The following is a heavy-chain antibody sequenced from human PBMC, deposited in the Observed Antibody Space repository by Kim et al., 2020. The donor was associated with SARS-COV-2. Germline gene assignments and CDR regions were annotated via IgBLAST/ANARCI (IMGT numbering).Heavy chain of an antibody. CDR3: ARVGSSGWDAFDI. D-gene: IGHD6-19*01. CDR1: GYTFTSYA. J-gene: IGHJ3*02. V-gene: IGHV1-3*01. CDR2: INAGNGNT. Sequence: ASVKVSCKASGYTFTSYAMHWVRQAPGQRLEWMGWINAGNGNTKYSQKFQGRVTITRDTSASKAYMELSSLRSEDTAVYYCARVGSSGWDAFDIWGQGTMVTVSS.